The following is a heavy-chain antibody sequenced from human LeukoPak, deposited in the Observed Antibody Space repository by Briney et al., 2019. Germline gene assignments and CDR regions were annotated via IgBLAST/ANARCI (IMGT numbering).Heavy chain of an antibody. CDR3: ARGADCNSISCYFDY. J-gene: IGHJ4*02. V-gene: IGHV3-7*04. CDR2: INQDGSEK. Sequence: GGSLRLSCAASGFTLSSYWMSWVRQAPGKGLEWVANINQDGSEKYYVDSVKGRVTISRDNAKNSLHVQINSLRAEDTAVYYCARGADCNSISCYFDYWGQGTMVTVSS. CDR1: GFTLSSYW. D-gene: IGHD2-2*01.